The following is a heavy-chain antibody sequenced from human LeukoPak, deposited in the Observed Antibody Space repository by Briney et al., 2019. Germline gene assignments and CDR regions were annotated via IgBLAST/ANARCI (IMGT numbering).Heavy chain of an antibody. CDR2: INHSGST. J-gene: IGHJ4*02. CDR3: ARGSITMISFDY. Sequence: SETLSLTCAVYGGSFSDYYWSWIRQPPGKGLEWIGEINHSGSTNYNPSLKSRVTISVDTSKNQFSLKLSSVTAADTAVYYCARGSITMISFDYWGQGTLVTVSS. V-gene: IGHV4-34*01. D-gene: IGHD3-22*01. CDR1: GGSFSDYY.